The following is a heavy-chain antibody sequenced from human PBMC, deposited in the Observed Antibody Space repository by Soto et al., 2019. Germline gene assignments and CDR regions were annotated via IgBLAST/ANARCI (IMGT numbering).Heavy chain of an antibody. V-gene: IGHV3-30-3*01. Sequence: GGSLRLSCAASGFTFSSYAMHWVRQAPGKGLEWVAVISYDGSNKYYADSVKGRFTISRDNSKNTLYLQMNSLRAEDTAVYYCAKAGRITMIESVDYWGQGTLVTVSS. CDR2: ISYDGSNK. CDR1: GFTFSSYA. CDR3: AKAGRITMIESVDY. D-gene: IGHD3-22*01. J-gene: IGHJ4*02.